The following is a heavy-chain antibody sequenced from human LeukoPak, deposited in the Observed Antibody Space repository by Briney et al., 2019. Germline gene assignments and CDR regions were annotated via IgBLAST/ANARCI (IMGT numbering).Heavy chain of an antibody. CDR3: AKGQGYNYGDSIDY. J-gene: IGHJ4*02. V-gene: IGHV3-23*01. Sequence: PGGSRRLSCAASGFTFNNYAMTWVRQAPGKGLEWVSVINGGGSSYYADSVKGRFTVSRDNSKNTLYLQMNSLRDEDTAVYYCAKGQGYNYGDSIDYWGQGTLVTVSS. D-gene: IGHD5-18*01. CDR1: GFTFNNYA. CDR2: INGGGSS.